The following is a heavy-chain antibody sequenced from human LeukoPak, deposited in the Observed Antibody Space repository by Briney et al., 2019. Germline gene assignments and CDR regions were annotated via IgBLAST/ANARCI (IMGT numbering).Heavy chain of an antibody. CDR3: AKLVGTPGGY. Sequence: GGSLRLSCAASGFAFSSYAMSWVRQAPGKGLEWVSAISGSSGSTNYADSVKGRFTISRDNSKNTLYLQMNTLRPDDTAVYYCAKLVGTPGGYWGQGTLVTVSS. V-gene: IGHV3-23*01. J-gene: IGHJ4*02. CDR2: ISGSSGST. CDR1: GFAFSSYA. D-gene: IGHD4-23*01.